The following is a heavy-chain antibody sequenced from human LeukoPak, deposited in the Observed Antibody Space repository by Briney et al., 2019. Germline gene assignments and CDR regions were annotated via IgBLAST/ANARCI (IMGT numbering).Heavy chain of an antibody. CDR3: ARSRPYNYYGTDY. V-gene: IGHV1-46*01. D-gene: IGHD1-1*01. Sequence: ASVKVSCKAFGYTFTSNYMHWVRQAPGQGPEWMGVISPSGGSTTYAQKFQGRVTLTRDMSTSTDYLELSSLRSEDTAVYYCARSRPYNYYGTDYWGQGTLVTVSS. CDR2: ISPSGGST. CDR1: GYTFTSNY. J-gene: IGHJ4*02.